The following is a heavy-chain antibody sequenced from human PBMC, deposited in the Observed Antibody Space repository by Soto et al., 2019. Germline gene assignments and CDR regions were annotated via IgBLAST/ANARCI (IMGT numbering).Heavy chain of an antibody. Sequence: GESLKISCKGSGYSFTSYWIGWVRQMPGKGLEWMGIIYPGASDTRYSPSFQGQVTISADKSISTASLQWSSLEASDTAMYYCAIFPRGDFSSYYYYGMDVWGQGTPVTVSS. D-gene: IGHD3-10*01. CDR3: AIFPRGDFSSYYYYGMDV. J-gene: IGHJ6*02. CDR1: GYSFTSYW. CDR2: IYPGASDT. V-gene: IGHV5-51*01.